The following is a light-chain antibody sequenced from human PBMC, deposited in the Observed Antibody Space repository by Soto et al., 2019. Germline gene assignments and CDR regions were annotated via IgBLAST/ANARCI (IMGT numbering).Light chain of an antibody. CDR3: QQYKSYAWT. J-gene: IGKJ1*01. CDR1: QSISSW. CDR2: DAS. V-gene: IGKV1-5*01. Sequence: DIPMTQSPSTLSASVGDRVTITCRASQSISSWLAWYQQKPGKAPKLLIYDASSLESGVPSRFSGRGSGTEFTLTISSLQPDDFATYYCQQYKSYAWTFGQGTKVDIK.